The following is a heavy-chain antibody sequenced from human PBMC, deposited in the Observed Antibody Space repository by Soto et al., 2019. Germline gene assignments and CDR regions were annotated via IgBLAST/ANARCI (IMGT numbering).Heavy chain of an antibody. CDR3: ARVTSSGYLKNRYFDL. D-gene: IGHD3-22*01. Sequence: LSLTCAFYGGXFSGYYWIWIRHPPGKGLEWIGEIYHSGSTTYKTSLKSRVNISVDTSKNQFSLKLSSVTAAETAVYYCARVTSSGYLKNRYFDLWGRGTLGTVSS. J-gene: IGHJ2*01. V-gene: IGHV4-34*01. CDR1: GGXFSGYY. CDR2: IYHSGST.